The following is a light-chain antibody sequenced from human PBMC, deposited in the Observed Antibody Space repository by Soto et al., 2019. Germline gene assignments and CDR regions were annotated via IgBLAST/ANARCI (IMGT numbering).Light chain of an antibody. Sequence: EIVLTQSPATLSLSPGERATLSCRASQSVSSYLAWYQQKPGQAPRLLIYDTSKRATGIPARCSGSGSGTYFPSNISSLEPEDFAVYYCQQLTNWPRSFTFGPGTKVDIK. CDR1: QSVSSY. V-gene: IGKV3-11*01. CDR2: DTS. J-gene: IGKJ3*01. CDR3: QQLTNWPRSFT.